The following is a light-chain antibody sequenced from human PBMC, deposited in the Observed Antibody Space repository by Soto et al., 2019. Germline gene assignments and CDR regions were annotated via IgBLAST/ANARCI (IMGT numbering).Light chain of an antibody. CDR2: KND. V-gene: IGLV1-44*01. Sequence: QSALTQPPSASGTPGQRVTISCSGSRLNIGANTVNWYQQLPGMAPKLLIYKNDQRPSGVPDRFSGSKSGTSASLAISGLQSEDEADYYCASWDDSLSGPVVFGGGTKLTVL. CDR1: RLNIGANT. CDR3: ASWDDSLSGPVV. J-gene: IGLJ2*01.